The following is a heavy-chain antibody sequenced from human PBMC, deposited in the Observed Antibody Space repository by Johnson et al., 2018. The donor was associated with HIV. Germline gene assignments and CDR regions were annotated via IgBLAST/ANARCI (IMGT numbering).Heavy chain of an antibody. V-gene: IGHV3-15*02. CDR1: GFTFPNAW. D-gene: IGHD1-26*01. J-gene: IGHJ3*02. CDR3: TTDVPGGPYYNAFDI. Sequence: VQLVESGGALVQPGGSLRLSCAASGFTFPNAWMHWVRQAPGEGLAWVGRIKSKTDGETIDYAAPVKGRFTISRDDSKNTLYLQMNSLKTEDMAVYYCTTDVPGGPYYNAFDIWGQGTMVTVSS. CDR2: IKSKTDGETI.